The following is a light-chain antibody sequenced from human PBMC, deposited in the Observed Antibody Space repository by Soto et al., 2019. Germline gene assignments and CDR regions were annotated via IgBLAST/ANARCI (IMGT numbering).Light chain of an antibody. CDR1: QSVSSY. V-gene: IGKV3-11*01. CDR2: DAS. CDR3: QQRRNWPPWT. J-gene: IGKJ1*01. Sequence: EIVLTQSPATLSLSPGERATLSCRASQSVSSYLAWYQQKPGQAPRLLIYDASNRATGIPARFSGSGSGTDFTLTISSLEPDDFAVYYCQQRRNWPPWTFGQGTKVEIK.